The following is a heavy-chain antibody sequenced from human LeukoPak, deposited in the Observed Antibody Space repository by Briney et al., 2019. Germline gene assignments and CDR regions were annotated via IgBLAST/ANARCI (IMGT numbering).Heavy chain of an antibody. CDR2: ISSSGSTI. D-gene: IGHD3-16*01. CDR3: ARGIMILAPFDY. V-gene: IGHV3-48*03. Sequence: PGGSLRLSCAASGFTFSSYEMNWVRQAPGKGLEWVSYISSSGSTIYYADSVKGRFTISRDNAKNSLYLQMNSLRAEDTAVYYCARGIMILAPFDYWGQGTLVTVSS. J-gene: IGHJ4*02. CDR1: GFTFSSYE.